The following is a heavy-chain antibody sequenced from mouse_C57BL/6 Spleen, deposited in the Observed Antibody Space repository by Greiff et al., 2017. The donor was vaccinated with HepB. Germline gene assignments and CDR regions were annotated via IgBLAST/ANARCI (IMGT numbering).Heavy chain of an antibody. J-gene: IGHJ2*01. CDR3: ERLDYDYNFDY. CDR1: GFTFSDYY. CDR2: ISNGGGST. Sequence: EVKLVESGGGLVQPGGSLKLSCAASGFTFSDYYMYWVRQTPEKRLEWVAYISNGGGSTYYPDTVKGRFTISRDNAKNTLYLQMSRLKSEDTAMYYCERLDYDYNFDYGGKGTTLTVSS. D-gene: IGHD2-4*01. V-gene: IGHV5-12*01.